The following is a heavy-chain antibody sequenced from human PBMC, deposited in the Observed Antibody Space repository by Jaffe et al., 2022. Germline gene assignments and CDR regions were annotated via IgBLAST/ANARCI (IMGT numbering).Heavy chain of an antibody. D-gene: IGHD3-16*01. Sequence: EVQLVESGGGLVQPGGSLRLSCAASGFTFSSYEMNWVRQAPGKGLEWVSYISSSGSTIYYADSVKGRFTISRDNAKNSLYLQMNSLRAEDTAVYYCARESGKGGNNQSKLCYMDVWGKGTTVTVSS. J-gene: IGHJ6*03. CDR3: ARESGKGGNNQSKLCYMDV. CDR2: ISSSGSTI. V-gene: IGHV3-48*03. CDR1: GFTFSSYE.